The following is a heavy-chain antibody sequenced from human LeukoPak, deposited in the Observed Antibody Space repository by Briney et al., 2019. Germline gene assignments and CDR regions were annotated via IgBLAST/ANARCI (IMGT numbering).Heavy chain of an antibody. J-gene: IGHJ4*02. CDR2: ISYDGSNK. CDR1: GFTFSSYG. Sequence: GGSLRLSCAASGFTFSSYGMHWVRQAPGKGLEWVAVISYDGSNKYYADSVKGRFTISRDNSKNTLYLQMNSLRAEDTAVYYCATEGELSLSGYFDYWGQGTLVTVSS. V-gene: IGHV3-30*03. D-gene: IGHD3-16*02. CDR3: ATEGELSLSGYFDY.